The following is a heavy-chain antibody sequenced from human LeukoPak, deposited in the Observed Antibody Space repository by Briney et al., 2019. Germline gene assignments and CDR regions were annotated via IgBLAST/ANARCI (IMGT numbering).Heavy chain of an antibody. CDR2: INDRGST. D-gene: IGHD1-26*01. CDR3: ASRGRTMKWELVNWFDP. V-gene: IGHV4-34*01. J-gene: IGHJ5*02. Sequence: SETLSLTCAVYGGSFSGYSWTWIRQSPGKGLEWIGQINDRGSTKYNPSLKSRVAISVDTSKNQFFLILNSVTAADTAVYYCASRGRTMKWELVNWFDPWGQGTLVTVSS. CDR1: GGSFSGYS.